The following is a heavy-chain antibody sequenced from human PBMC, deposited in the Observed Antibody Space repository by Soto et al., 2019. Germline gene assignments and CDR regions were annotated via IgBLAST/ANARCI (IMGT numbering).Heavy chain of an antibody. Sequence: QVQLQESGPGLVKPSQTLSLTCTVSGGSISSGGYSWTWTRQHPGKGLEWIGYIHYSGSTDYNPSLQRRITISADTTTNQVSLKLNSGTAADTAVYYCARERELYSYGCVGWFEPWGQGILVTCSS. CDR3: ARERELYSYGCVGWFEP. D-gene: IGHD5-18*01. CDR2: IHYSGST. CDR1: GGSISSGGYS. V-gene: IGHV4-31*03. J-gene: IGHJ5*02.